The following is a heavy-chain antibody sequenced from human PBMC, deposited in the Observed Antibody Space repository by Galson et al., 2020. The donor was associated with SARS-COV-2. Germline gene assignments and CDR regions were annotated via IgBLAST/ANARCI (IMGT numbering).Heavy chain of an antibody. J-gene: IGHJ6*02. Sequence: GESLKISCAASGFTFSDYYMSWIRQAPGKGLEWVSYISSSGSTIYYADSVKGRFTISRDNAKNSLYLQMNSLRAEDTAVYYCARDQALAAAGISRGFFVYYYYGMDVWGQGTTVTVSS. V-gene: IGHV3-11*01. CDR3: ARDQALAAAGISRGFFVYYYYGMDV. D-gene: IGHD6-13*01. CDR1: GFTFSDYY. CDR2: ISSSGSTI.